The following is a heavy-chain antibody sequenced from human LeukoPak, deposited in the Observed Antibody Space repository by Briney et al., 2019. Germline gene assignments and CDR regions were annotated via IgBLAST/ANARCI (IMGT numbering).Heavy chain of an antibody. CDR3: ARVTVDHGGNVYYFDY. CDR1: GFTFSSYG. V-gene: IGHV3-30*02. Sequence: PGGSLRLSCAASGFTFSSYGMHWVRQAPGKGLEWVAFVRFDGSNKYYADSVKGRFTISRDNAKNSLYLQMNNLRAEDTALYYCARVTVDHGGNVYYFDYWGQGTLVTVSS. J-gene: IGHJ4*02. D-gene: IGHD4-23*01. CDR2: VRFDGSNK.